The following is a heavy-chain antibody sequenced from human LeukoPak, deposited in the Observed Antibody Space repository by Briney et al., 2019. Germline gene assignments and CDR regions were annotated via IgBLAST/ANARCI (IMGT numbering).Heavy chain of an antibody. CDR3: ARDAGRSSPIWFGELIGDYFDY. CDR1: GFTFSSYW. V-gene: IGHV3-7*01. D-gene: IGHD3-10*01. J-gene: IGHJ4*02. Sequence: GGSLRLSCAASGFTFSSYWMSWVRQAPGKGLEWVANIKQDGSEKYYVDSVKGRFTISRDNAKNSLYLQMNSLRAEDTAVYYCARDAGRSSPIWFGELIGDYFDYWGQGTLVTVSS. CDR2: IKQDGSEK.